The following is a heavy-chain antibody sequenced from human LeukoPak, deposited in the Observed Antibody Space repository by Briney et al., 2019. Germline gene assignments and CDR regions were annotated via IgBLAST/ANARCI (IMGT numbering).Heavy chain of an antibody. Sequence: PGGSLRLSCAASGFTFSSYAMSWVRQAPGKGLERVSAISGSGGSTYYADSVKGRFTISRDNSKNTLYLQMNSLKAEDTAVYYCAKVVAGAASFDYWGQGTLVNVSS. J-gene: IGHJ4*02. D-gene: IGHD6-19*01. CDR2: ISGSGGST. CDR1: GFTFSSYA. V-gene: IGHV3-23*01. CDR3: AKVVAGAASFDY.